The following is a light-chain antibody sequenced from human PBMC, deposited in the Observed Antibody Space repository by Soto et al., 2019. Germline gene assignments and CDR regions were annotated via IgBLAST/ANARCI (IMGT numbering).Light chain of an antibody. J-gene: IGKJ4*01. CDR2: DAS. CDR3: QQYNNWPLT. V-gene: IGKV3-15*01. CDR1: QSVNRN. Sequence: EIVMTQSPVTLSVSPGERATLSCRASQSVNRNLAWYQQKPGQTPRLLIYDASSRATGIPARFSGSGSGTDFTLTISSLQSEDFAVYYCQQYNNWPLTFGGGTNVEIK.